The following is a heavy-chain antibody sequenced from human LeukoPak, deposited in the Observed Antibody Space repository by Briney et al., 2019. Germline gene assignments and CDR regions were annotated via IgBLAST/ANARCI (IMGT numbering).Heavy chain of an antibody. D-gene: IGHD3-3*01. CDR2: ISWNSGSI. CDR1: GFTFDDYA. Sequence: GRSLRLSCAASGFTFDDYAMHWVRHAPGKGLEWVSGISWNSGSIGYADSVKGRFTISRDNAKNSLYLQMNSLRAEDTAVYYCARDPKTFTIFGVVIPPDYWGQGTLVTVSS. J-gene: IGHJ4*02. V-gene: IGHV3-9*01. CDR3: ARDPKTFTIFGVVIPPDY.